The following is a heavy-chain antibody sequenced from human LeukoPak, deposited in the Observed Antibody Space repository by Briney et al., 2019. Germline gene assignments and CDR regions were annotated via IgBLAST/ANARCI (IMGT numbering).Heavy chain of an antibody. V-gene: IGHV1-69*04. CDR2: IIPILGIA. CDR3: ARVSYSGSGSDDY. Sequence: SVKVSCKASGGTFSSYAISWVRQAPGQGLEWMGRIIPILGIANHAQKFQGRVTITADKSTSTAYMELSSLRSEDTAVYYCARVSYSGSGSDDYWGQGTLVTVSS. CDR1: GGTFSSYA. J-gene: IGHJ4*02. D-gene: IGHD3-10*01.